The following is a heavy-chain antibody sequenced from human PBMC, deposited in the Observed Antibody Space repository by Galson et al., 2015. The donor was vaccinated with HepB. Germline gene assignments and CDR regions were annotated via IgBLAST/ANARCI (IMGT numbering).Heavy chain of an antibody. Sequence: SLRLSCAASGFTVSSDYMNWVRQAPGKGLEWVSVIYTGGSTYYADPVKGRFTISRDNSKNTVYLQMNSLRPEDTAVYYCARILYNWSLNYYYGMDVWGQGTTVTVSS. CDR2: IYTGGST. V-gene: IGHV3-66*02. CDR3: ARILYNWSLNYYYGMDV. J-gene: IGHJ6*02. D-gene: IGHD1-20*01. CDR1: GFTVSSDY.